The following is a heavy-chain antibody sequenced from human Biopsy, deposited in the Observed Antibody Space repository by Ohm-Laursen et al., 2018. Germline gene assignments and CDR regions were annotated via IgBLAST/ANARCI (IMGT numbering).Heavy chain of an antibody. Sequence: SQTLSLTCTVSSGSISSYYWSWIRQTPGKGLEWIGEVSHSGSTNYNPSLKSRVTISVDTSKNQFSLNLSSVTAADTAVYYCARLTGDYIWGNWRINHDPFDIWDQGTSVTVSS. CDR1: SGSISSYY. CDR2: VSHSGST. J-gene: IGHJ3*02. V-gene: IGHV4-34*01. D-gene: IGHD3-16*01. CDR3: ARLTGDYIWGNWRINHDPFDI.